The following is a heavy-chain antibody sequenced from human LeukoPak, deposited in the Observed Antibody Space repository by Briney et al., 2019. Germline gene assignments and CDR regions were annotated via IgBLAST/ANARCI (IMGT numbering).Heavy chain of an antibody. D-gene: IGHD5-18*01. Sequence: ASVKVSCKASGYTFTSYDINWVRQATGQGLEWMGWMNPNSGNTGYAQKFQGRVTMTRNTSISTAYMELSSLRSEDTAVYYCAWGRVDTAMDDAFDIWGQGTMVTVSS. CDR2: MNPNSGNT. V-gene: IGHV1-8*01. CDR1: GYTFTSYD. J-gene: IGHJ3*02. CDR3: AWGRVDTAMDDAFDI.